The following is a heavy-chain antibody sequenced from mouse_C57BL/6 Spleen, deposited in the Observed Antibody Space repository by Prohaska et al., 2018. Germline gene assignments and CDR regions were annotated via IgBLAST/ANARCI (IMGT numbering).Heavy chain of an antibody. V-gene: IGHV10-3*01. J-gene: IGHJ3*01. CDR1: GFTFNTYA. CDR3: VRESGSGTGLAY. CDR2: IRSKSRNYAT. D-gene: IGHD2-14*01. Sequence: EVQLVESGGGLVQPKGSLKLSCAASGFTFNTYAMHWVSQAPGKGLEWVALIRSKSRNYATYYADSVKDRFTISRDDSQSMLYLQMNNLKTEDTAMYYCVRESGSGTGLAYWGKRTMVTV.